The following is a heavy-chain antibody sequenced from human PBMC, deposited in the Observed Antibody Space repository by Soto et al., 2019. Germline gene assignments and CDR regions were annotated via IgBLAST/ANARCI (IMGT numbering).Heavy chain of an antibody. Sequence: QVQLVQSGAEVKKPGSSVKVSCKASGGTFSSYAISWVRQAPGQGLAWMGGIIPISGTANYAQKFQGRVTITAVESTSTADMELSSLRSEDTAVYYCARSQGSSTSLEIYYYYYYGMDVWGQGTTVTVSS. CDR1: GGTFSSYA. D-gene: IGHD2-2*01. CDR2: IIPISGTA. V-gene: IGHV1-69*01. CDR3: ARSQGSSTSLEIYYYYYYGMDV. J-gene: IGHJ6*02.